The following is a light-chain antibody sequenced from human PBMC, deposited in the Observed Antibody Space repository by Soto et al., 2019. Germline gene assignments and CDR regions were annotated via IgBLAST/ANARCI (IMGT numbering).Light chain of an antibody. Sequence: EIVMTQSPATLSVSAGERATLSCRASQSVSSNLAWYQQKPGQAPRLLIFEASTGATGIPARFSGSGSGTEFSLTISSLQSEDFASYFCLQYYNFSWTFGQGTKVDIK. J-gene: IGKJ1*01. CDR2: EAS. CDR1: QSVSSN. CDR3: LQYYNFSWT. V-gene: IGKV3D-15*01.